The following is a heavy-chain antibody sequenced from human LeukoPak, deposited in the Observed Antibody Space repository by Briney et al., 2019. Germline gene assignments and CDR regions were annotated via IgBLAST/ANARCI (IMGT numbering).Heavy chain of an antibody. J-gene: IGHJ4*02. CDR2: ISGSGGST. Sequence: GGSLRLXCAASGFTFSSYAMSWVRQAPGKGLEWVSAISGSGGSTYYADSVKGRFTISRDNSKNTLYLQMNSLRAEDTAVYYCARRVAGTEEFDYWGQGTLVTVSS. CDR1: GFTFSSYA. D-gene: IGHD6-19*01. CDR3: ARRVAGTEEFDY. V-gene: IGHV3-23*01.